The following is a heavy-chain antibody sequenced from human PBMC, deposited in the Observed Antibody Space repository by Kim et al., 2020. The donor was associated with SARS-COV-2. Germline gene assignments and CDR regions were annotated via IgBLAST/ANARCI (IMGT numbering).Heavy chain of an antibody. CDR2: IYYSGST. Sequence: SETLSLTCTVSGGSISSSSYYWGWIRQPPGKGLEWIGSIYYSGSTYYNPSLKSRVTISVDTSKNQFSLKLSSVTAADTAVYYCARQGRRRVTIAVAGQYNWFDPWGQGTLVTVSS. CDR1: GGSISSSSYY. D-gene: IGHD6-19*01. CDR3: ARQGRRRVTIAVAGQYNWFDP. J-gene: IGHJ5*02. V-gene: IGHV4-39*01.